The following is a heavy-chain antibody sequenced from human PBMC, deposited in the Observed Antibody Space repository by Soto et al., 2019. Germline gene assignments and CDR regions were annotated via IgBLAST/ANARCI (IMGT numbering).Heavy chain of an antibody. CDR1: GGTFSSYA. J-gene: IGHJ6*02. Sequence: QVQLVQSGAEVKKPGSSVKVSCKASGGTFSSYAISWVRQAPGQGLEWMGGIIPISGTANYAQKFQGRVTITADESTSTAYMELSSLISEDTAVYYCARSQGSSTSLEIYYYYYYGIDVWGQGTTVTVSS. D-gene: IGHD2-2*01. CDR3: ARSQGSSTSLEIYYYYYYGIDV. V-gene: IGHV1-69*01. CDR2: IIPISGTA.